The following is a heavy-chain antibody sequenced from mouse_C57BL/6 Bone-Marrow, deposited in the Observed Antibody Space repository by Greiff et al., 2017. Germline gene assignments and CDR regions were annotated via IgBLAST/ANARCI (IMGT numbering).Heavy chain of an antibody. CDR1: GYAFSSSW. Sequence: QVQLQQSGPELVKPGASVKISCKASGYAFSSSWMNWVKQRPGTGLEWIGRIYPGDGDTNSNGKFKGKATLTADKSSSTAYMQLSSLTSEDSAVYFCARHYGRRGWYFDVWGTGTTVTVSS. CDR3: ARHYGRRGWYFDV. CDR2: IYPGDGDT. V-gene: IGHV1-82*01. J-gene: IGHJ1*03. D-gene: IGHD1-1*01.